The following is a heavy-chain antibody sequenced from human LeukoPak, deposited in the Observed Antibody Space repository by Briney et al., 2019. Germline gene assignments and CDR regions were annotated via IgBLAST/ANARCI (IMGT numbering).Heavy chain of an antibody. CDR2: IYPRDGST. CDR3: ARGVLDGHIDY. J-gene: IGHJ4*02. CDR1: GYTFTSNY. Sequence: GASVKVSCKASGYTFTSNYIHWVRQAPGQGLEWMGMIYPRDGSTSYAQKFQGRVTVTRDTSTSTVHMELSSLRSEDTAVYYCARGVLDGHIDYWGQGTLVTVSS. D-gene: IGHD5-24*01. V-gene: IGHV1-46*01.